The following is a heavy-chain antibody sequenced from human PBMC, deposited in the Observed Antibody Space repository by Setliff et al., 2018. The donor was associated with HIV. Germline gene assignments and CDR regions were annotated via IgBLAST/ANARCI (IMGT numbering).Heavy chain of an antibody. Sequence: ESGPTLVNPTETLTLTCILSGFSVSSGGVGVGWIRQPPGKGLEWIGSVYNSGITFKNPSLKSRVTISVDRSGNQFSLRLTSVTAADTAVYYCATCRHRPSNWFDPWGQGTVVTVSS. CDR1: GFSVSSGGV. CDR3: ATCRHRPSNWFDP. J-gene: IGHJ5*02. V-gene: IGHV4-39*07. CDR2: VYNSGIT.